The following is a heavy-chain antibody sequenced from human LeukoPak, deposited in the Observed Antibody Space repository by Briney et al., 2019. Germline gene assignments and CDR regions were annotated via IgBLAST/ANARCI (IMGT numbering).Heavy chain of an antibody. CDR1: GDSIRRSNHF. Sequence: PSETLSLTCTVSGDSIRRSNHFWGWIRQPPGKGLEWTGSIFYAGNTYYNSSLKSRVTISVDTSKNQFSLKLNSMTPADTAVYYCARDREAFYYDSSGYSFDFWGRGTLVTVSS. V-gene: IGHV4-39*07. D-gene: IGHD3-22*01. CDR3: ARDREAFYYDSSGYSFDF. J-gene: IGHJ4*02. CDR2: IFYAGNT.